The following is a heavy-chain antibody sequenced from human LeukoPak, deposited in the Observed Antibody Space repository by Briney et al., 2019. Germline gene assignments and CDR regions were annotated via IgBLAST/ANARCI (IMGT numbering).Heavy chain of an antibody. Sequence: SETLSLTCAVYGASFSGYYWSWIRQPPGKGLEWIGEINHSGSTNYNPSLKSRVTISVDTSKNQISLKLTSVTAADTAVYYCARRYDYGNYNDWGQGTLVTVSS. V-gene: IGHV4-34*01. D-gene: IGHD4-11*01. CDR1: GASFSGYY. J-gene: IGHJ4*02. CDR2: INHSGST. CDR3: ARRYDYGNYND.